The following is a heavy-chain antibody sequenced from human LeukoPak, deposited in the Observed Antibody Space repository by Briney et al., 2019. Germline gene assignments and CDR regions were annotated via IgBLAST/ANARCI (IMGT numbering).Heavy chain of an antibody. CDR3: ARIQRPPNAFDI. Sequence: SETLSLTCTVSGGSISSSSYYWGWIRQPPGKGLEWIGSIYYSGSTYYNPSLKSRVTISVDTSKNQFSLKLSSVTAADTAVYYCARIQRPPNAFDIWGQGTMVTVSS. CDR2: IYYSGST. D-gene: IGHD1-1*01. J-gene: IGHJ3*02. V-gene: IGHV4-39*01. CDR1: GGSISSSSYY.